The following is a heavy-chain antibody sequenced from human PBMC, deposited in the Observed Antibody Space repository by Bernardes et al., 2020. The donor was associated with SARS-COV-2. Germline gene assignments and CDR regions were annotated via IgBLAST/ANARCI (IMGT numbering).Heavy chain of an antibody. CDR3: VKAMHVWEAFHYYGMDV. V-gene: IGHV3-30*18. D-gene: IGHD3-3*02. J-gene: IGHJ6*02. CDR2: ISYDGTNK. Sequence: GGSLRLSCAASGIIFSNYAMHWVRQAPGKGLEWVAVISYDGTNKYYTDSVKGRFTISRDNSKNTLFLHMNSLRAEDTAVYFCVKAMHVWEAFHYYGMDVWGQGTTVTVSS. CDR1: GIIFSNYA.